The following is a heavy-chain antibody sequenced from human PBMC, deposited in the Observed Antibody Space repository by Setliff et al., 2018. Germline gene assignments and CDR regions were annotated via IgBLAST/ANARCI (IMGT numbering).Heavy chain of an antibody. D-gene: IGHD1-7*01. CDR2: IYSGDRNT. V-gene: IGHV3-23*05. Sequence: PGGSLRLSCAASGFTFSTYAMSWVRQAPGKGLEWASTIYSGDRNTFYTDSVKGRFTIFRDGSKNTLFLHMTSLRAEDTAVYYCAKPQVELRWGFESWGQGTPVTSPQ. CDR1: GFTFSTYA. J-gene: IGHJ4*02. CDR3: AKPQVELRWGFES.